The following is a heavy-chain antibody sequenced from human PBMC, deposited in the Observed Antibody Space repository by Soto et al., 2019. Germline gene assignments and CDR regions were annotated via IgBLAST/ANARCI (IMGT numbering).Heavy chain of an antibody. D-gene: IGHD2-15*01. J-gene: IGHJ4*02. CDR3: ARRDSGGFYRFFDS. CDR1: GGSLSTNS. Sequence: SVKVSCKASGGSLSTNSISWVRQAPGQGLEWMGGTGSGTGPGNHAQKFQGRLTVTADKSTSTVYMELTNLSSEDTAVYYCARRDSGGFYRFFDSWGQGTLVTVSS. CDR2: TGSGTGPG. V-gene: IGHV1-69*06.